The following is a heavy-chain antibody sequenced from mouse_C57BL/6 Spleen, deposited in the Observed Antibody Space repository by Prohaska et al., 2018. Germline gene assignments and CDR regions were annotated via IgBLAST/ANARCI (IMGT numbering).Heavy chain of an antibody. D-gene: IGHD2-5*01. CDR3: ARGSNYYYAMDY. Sequence: QVQLQQPGAELVKPGASVKLSCKASGYTFTSYWMQWVKQRPGQGLEWIGEIDPSDSYTNYNQKFKGKATLTVDTSSSTAYMQLSSLTSEDSAVYYCARGSNYYYAMDYWGQGTSVTVSS. V-gene: IGHV1-50*01. J-gene: IGHJ4*01. CDR2: IDPSDSYT. CDR1: GYTFTSYW.